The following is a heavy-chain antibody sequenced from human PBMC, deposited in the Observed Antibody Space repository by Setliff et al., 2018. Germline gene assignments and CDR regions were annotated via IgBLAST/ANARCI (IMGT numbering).Heavy chain of an antibody. V-gene: IGHV3-11*01. CDR2: ISPDNKKI. CDR3: ARSPAVLGIVYLDP. Sequence: GGSLRLSCEASGFSFSDSFMSWIRQAPGRGLEWIAYISPDNKKIYHADSVKGRFTISRDNAKNSVYLHMDSLRSEDTAVYYCARSPAVLGIVYLDPWGQGTLVTVSS. J-gene: IGHJ5*02. D-gene: IGHD2-15*01. CDR1: GFSFSDSF.